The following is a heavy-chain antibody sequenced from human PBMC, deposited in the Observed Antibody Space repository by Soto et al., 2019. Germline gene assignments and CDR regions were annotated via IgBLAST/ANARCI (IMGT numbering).Heavy chain of an antibody. D-gene: IGHD3-22*01. CDR2: IWYDGSNK. Sequence: QVQLVESGGGVVQPGRSLRLSCAASGFTFSSYGMHWVRQAPGKGLEWVAVIWYDGSNKYYADSVKGRFTISRDNSKNTLYLQMNSLRAEDTAVYYCARTWDYYDSSGYYYFDYWGQGTLVTVSS. V-gene: IGHV3-33*01. J-gene: IGHJ4*02. CDR3: ARTWDYYDSSGYYYFDY. CDR1: GFTFSSYG.